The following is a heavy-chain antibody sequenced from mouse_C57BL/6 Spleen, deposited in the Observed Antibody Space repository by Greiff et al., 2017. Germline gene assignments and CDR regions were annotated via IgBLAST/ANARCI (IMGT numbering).Heavy chain of an antibody. D-gene: IGHD1-1*01. CDR3: AAPGYGSSSYYAMDY. CDR1: GYAFRSSW. V-gene: IGHV1-82*01. Sequence: QVQLQQSGPELVKPGASVKISCKASGYAFRSSWMNWVTQRPGKGLEWIGRIYPGDGDTNYNGKFKGKATLTADKSSSAAYMQLSSLTSEDSAVYFCAAPGYGSSSYYAMDYWGQGTSVTVSS. CDR2: IYPGDGDT. J-gene: IGHJ4*01.